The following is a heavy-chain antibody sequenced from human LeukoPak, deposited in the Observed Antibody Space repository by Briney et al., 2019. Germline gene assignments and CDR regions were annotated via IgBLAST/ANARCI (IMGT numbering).Heavy chain of an antibody. CDR2: IYSGGST. CDR1: GFTVSRNY. V-gene: IGHV3-66*01. CDR3: AAHSSGYLGWFDP. D-gene: IGHD3-22*01. J-gene: IGHJ5*02. Sequence: GGSLRLSCVASGFTVSRNYMSWVRQAPGKGLEWVSLIYSGGSTYYADSVKGRFTISRDNSKNTLYVQMNSLRAEDTAVYYCAAHSSGYLGWFDPWGQGTLVTVSS.